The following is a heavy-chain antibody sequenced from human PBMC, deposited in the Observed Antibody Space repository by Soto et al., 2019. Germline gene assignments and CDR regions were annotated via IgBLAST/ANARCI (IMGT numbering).Heavy chain of an antibody. Sequence: SETLSLTCSVSGGSISSSGYYWGWIRQPPGKGLEWIGSIYYSGSPYYNPSLQSRVTISVDTSKNQFSLKLSSVTAADTAVYYCARHAPTFSTGWYEFGYWGRGTLVTVSS. D-gene: IGHD6-19*01. CDR1: GGSISSSGYY. J-gene: IGHJ4*02. CDR3: ARHAPTFSTGWYEFGY. CDR2: IYYSGSP. V-gene: IGHV4-39*01.